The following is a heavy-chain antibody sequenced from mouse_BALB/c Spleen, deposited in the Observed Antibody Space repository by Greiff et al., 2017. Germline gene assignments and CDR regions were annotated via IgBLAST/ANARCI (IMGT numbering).Heavy chain of an antibody. CDR1: GYTFTSYW. CDR2: IYPGNSDT. Sequence: EVQLQQPGAELVRPGASVKMSCKASGYTFTSYWMHWVKQRPGQGLEWIGAIYPGNSDTSYNQKFKGKAKLTAVTSTSTAYMELSSLTNEDSAVYYCTTSWFAYWGQGTLVTVSA. V-gene: IGHV1-5*01. J-gene: IGHJ3*01. CDR3: TTSWFAY.